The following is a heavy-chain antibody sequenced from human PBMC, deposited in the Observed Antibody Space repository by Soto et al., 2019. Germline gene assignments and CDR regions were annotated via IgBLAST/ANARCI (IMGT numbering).Heavy chain of an antibody. V-gene: IGHV4-31*03. Sequence: QVQLQESGPGLVKPSQTLSLTCTVSGGSISSGGYYWSWIRQHPGKGLEWIGYVYYSGSTYYNPSPKRRVTRSVDTSKNPSSMKLSSVTAADTAVYYCARMDRGTSMDVWGQGTTVTVSS. J-gene: IGHJ6*02. CDR2: VYYSGST. D-gene: IGHD3-10*01. CDR1: GGSISSGGYY. CDR3: ARMDRGTSMDV.